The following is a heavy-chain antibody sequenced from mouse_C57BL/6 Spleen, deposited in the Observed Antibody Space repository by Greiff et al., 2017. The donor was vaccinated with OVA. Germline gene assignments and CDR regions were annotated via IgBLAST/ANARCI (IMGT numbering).Heavy chain of an antibody. CDR2: INPSSGYT. J-gene: IGHJ3*01. CDR1: GYTFTSYW. Sequence: VMLVESGADLAKPGASVKLSCKASGYTFTSYWMHWVKQRPGKGLEWIGYINPSSGYTKYNQKFKDKATLTADKSSSTAYMQLSSLTYEDTAVYYCARSGSSGGFAYWGQGTLVTVSA. V-gene: IGHV1-7*01. D-gene: IGHD6-1*01. CDR3: ARSGSSGGFAY.